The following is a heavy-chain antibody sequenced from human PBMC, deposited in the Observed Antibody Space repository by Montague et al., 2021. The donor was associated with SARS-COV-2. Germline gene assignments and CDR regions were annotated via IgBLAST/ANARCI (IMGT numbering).Heavy chain of an antibody. J-gene: IGHJ6*02. CDR1: GDSVSSNSAT. D-gene: IGHD1-1*01. V-gene: IGHV6-1*01. CDR2: TYYRSKWYN. CDR3: TSGREGNYNVMDV. Sequence: CAISGDSVSSNSATWNWVRQSPSRGLEWLGRTYYRSKWYNDYAVSVRGRVTINPDTSKNQSSLQPNSVTPEDTAIYYCTSGREGNYNVMDVWGQGTTVTVSS.